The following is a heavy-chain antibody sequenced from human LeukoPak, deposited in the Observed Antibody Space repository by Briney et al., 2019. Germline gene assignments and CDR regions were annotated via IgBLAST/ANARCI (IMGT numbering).Heavy chain of an antibody. D-gene: IGHD6-13*01. J-gene: IGHJ4*02. CDR3: ARETSSSSWVDY. CDR2: IYYSGST. CDR1: GGSISSHY. Sequence: SETLSLTCTVSGGSISSHYWSWIRQPPGKGLEWIGYIYYSGSTNYNPSLKSRVTISVDTSKNQCSLKLSSVTAADTAVYYCARETSSSSWVDYWGQGTLVSVSS. V-gene: IGHV4-59*11.